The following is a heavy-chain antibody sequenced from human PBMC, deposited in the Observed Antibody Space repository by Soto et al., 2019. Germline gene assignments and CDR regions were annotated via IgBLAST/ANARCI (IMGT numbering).Heavy chain of an antibody. CDR2: ISGSGGST. J-gene: IGHJ6*02. CDR1: GFTFSSYA. Sequence: GGSLRLSCAASGFTFSSYAMSWVRQAPGKGLEWVSAISGSGGSTYYADSVKGRFTISRDNSKNTLYLQMNSLRAEDTAVYYCANIGDFSGYEVDYYYYYGMDVWGQGTTVTVSS. D-gene: IGHD5-12*01. V-gene: IGHV3-23*01. CDR3: ANIGDFSGYEVDYYYYYGMDV.